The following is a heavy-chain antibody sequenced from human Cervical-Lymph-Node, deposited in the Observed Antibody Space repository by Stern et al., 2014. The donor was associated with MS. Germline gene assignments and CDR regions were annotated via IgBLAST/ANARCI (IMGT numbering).Heavy chain of an antibody. CDR2: INGGTGTT. CDR3: ARQPDYSDFLDF. J-gene: IGHJ4*02. Sequence: QMQLVESGAEVNKPGASLTISCKTSGYNFIDHAIHWVRQAPGQRHEWMGYINGGTGTTKYSQKFQGRVSFTRDKAAIAAYMDLSSLSPDDTAVYYCARQPDYSDFLDFWGQGTLVTVSS. V-gene: IGHV1-3*01. D-gene: IGHD4-11*01. CDR1: GYNFIDHA.